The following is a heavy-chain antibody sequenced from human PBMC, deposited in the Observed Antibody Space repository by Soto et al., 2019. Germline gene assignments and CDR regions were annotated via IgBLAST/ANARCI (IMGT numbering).Heavy chain of an antibody. CDR3: VHPRSTVQIPPT. CDR1: GFTFSMFS. D-gene: IGHD4-17*01. V-gene: IGHV3-64D*06. Sequence: PGGSLRLSCSASGFTFSMFSMHWVRQAPGKGLEYVSGISSNGDSTYYADSVKGRFTISRDNSKNTLYLQMSSLRAVDTAVYYCVHPRSTVQIPPTWGQGTLVTASS. CDR2: ISSNGDST. J-gene: IGHJ5*02.